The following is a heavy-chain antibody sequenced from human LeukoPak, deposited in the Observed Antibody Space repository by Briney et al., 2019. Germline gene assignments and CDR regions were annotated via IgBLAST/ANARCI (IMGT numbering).Heavy chain of an antibody. J-gene: IGHJ3*02. CDR3: ARALNYDFAALDAFDT. Sequence: SVKVSCKASGGTFSSYAISWVRQAPGQGLEWMGGIIPIFGTANYAQKFQGRVTITADESTSTAYMELSSLRSEDTAVYYCARALNYDFAALDAFDTWGQGTMVTVSS. V-gene: IGHV1-69*01. CDR1: GGTFSSYA. CDR2: IIPIFGTA. D-gene: IGHD3-3*01.